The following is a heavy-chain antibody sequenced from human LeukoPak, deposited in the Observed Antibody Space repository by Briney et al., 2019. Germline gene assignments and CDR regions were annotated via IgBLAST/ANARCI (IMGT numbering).Heavy chain of an antibody. CDR1: GGSISSSSYY. Sequence: SETLSLTCTVSGGSISSSSYYWSWIRQPPGKGLEWIGYIYYSGSTNYNPSLKSRVTISVDTSKNQFSLKLSSVTAADTAVYYCARVARLYSSSPTYYYYYMDVWGKGTTVTVSS. CDR3: ARVARLYSSSPTYYYYYMDV. J-gene: IGHJ6*03. D-gene: IGHD6-6*01. V-gene: IGHV4-61*01. CDR2: IYYSGST.